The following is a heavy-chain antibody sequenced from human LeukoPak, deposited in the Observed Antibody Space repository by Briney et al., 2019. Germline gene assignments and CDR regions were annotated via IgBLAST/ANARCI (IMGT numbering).Heavy chain of an antibody. Sequence: GGSLRLSCAASGFPFSTYAMHWVRQAPGKGLEWVAAIWYDGSNKYFADSVKSRFTISRDNSKNTLYLQMNSLKAEDTAVYYCARTDCSSTSCSYYYYYYMDVWGKGTTVTVSS. D-gene: IGHD2-2*01. J-gene: IGHJ6*03. CDR3: ARTDCSSTSCSYYYYYYMDV. CDR1: GFPFSTYA. CDR2: IWYDGSNK. V-gene: IGHV3-33*08.